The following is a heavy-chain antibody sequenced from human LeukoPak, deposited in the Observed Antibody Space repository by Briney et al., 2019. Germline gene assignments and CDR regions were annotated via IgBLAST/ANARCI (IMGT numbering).Heavy chain of an antibody. Sequence: PGGSLRLSCAASGFTFRSYSMNWVRQAPGEGLECVSSISSSSNYIYYADSVKGRFTISRDNAKNSLYLQMNSLRAEDTAVYYCARVIRVAVDAFDIWGQGTMVTVSS. V-gene: IGHV3-21*01. CDR1: GFTFRSYS. J-gene: IGHJ3*02. CDR3: ARVIRVAVDAFDI. CDR2: ISSSSNYI. D-gene: IGHD2-15*01.